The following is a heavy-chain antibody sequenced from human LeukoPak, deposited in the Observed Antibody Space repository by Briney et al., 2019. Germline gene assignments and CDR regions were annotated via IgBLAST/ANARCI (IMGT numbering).Heavy chain of an antibody. V-gene: IGHV3-30*18. D-gene: IGHD6-25*01. Sequence: AGSLTLSCAASGFTFSTSVMHWVRQAPGKGLEWVAVISYDGNNNYYTNSVKGRFTSSRDNSKNTLYVQVNSLGAEDTAVYYCAKEVIAAGGNFEYWGQGTMVTVSS. CDR2: ISYDGNNN. CDR1: GFTFSTSV. J-gene: IGHJ4*02. CDR3: AKEVIAAGGNFEY.